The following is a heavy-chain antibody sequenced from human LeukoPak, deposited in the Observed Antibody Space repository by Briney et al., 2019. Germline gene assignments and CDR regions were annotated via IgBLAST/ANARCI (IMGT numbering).Heavy chain of an antibody. CDR3: ARGPLGAAFDS. CDR1: GYTFTNYG. J-gene: IGHJ4*02. Sequence: ASVKVSCKPSGYTFTNYGIHWVRQAPGQGLEWMGWISAYNGNTKYAQNLQGRVTMTTDTSTSTAYMELRSLRSDDTAVYYCARGPLGAAFDSWGQGTLVTVSS. CDR2: ISAYNGNT. V-gene: IGHV1-18*01. D-gene: IGHD3-16*01.